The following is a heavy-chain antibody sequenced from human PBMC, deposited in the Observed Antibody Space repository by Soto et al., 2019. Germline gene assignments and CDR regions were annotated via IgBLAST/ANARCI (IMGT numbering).Heavy chain of an antibody. CDR2: IYYSGST. D-gene: IGHD3-9*01. CDR3: ARDGGVRYFEKYYYYYYMDV. V-gene: IGHV4-59*01. CDR1: GGSISSYY. J-gene: IGHJ6*03. Sequence: SETLSLTCTVSGGSISSYYWSWIRQPPGKGLEWIGYIYYSGSTNYNPSLKSRVTISVNTSKNQFSLKLSSVTAADTAVYYCARDGGVRYFEKYYYYYYMDVWGKGTTVTVSS.